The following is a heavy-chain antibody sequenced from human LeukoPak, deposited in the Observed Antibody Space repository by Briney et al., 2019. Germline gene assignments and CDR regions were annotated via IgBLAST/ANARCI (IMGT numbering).Heavy chain of an antibody. V-gene: IGHV4-39*01. D-gene: IGHD3-16*01. CDR2: IYYTGST. J-gene: IGHJ4*02. CDR3: ARQSVLSGGVILFDY. CDR1: GGSISSSSHY. Sequence: PSEALSLTCTVSGGSISSSSHYWGWIRQPPGKGLEWIGSIYYTGSTYYNPSLKSRVTISVDTSKNQFSLKLTSVTAADTAVYYCARQSVLSGGVILFDYWGQGTLVTVSS.